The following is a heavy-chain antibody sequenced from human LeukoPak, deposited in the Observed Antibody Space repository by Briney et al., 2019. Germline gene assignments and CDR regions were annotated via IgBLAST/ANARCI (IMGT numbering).Heavy chain of an antibody. CDR1: GGTFISYA. J-gene: IGHJ4*02. V-gene: IGHV1-69*05. CDR2: IIPIFGTA. Sequence: SVKVSCKASGGTFISYAISWVRQAPGQGVEGMGGIIPIFGTANYAQKFQGRVTITTDESTSTAYMELSSLRSEDTAVYYCARVAPDGYYFDYWGEGTLVTVSS. CDR3: ARVAPDGYYFDY.